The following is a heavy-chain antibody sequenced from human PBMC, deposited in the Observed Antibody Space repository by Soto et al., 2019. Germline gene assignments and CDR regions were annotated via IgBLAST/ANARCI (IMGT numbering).Heavy chain of an antibody. CDR3: AKDHYYYDSSGYYHKAGFYYFDY. J-gene: IGHJ4*02. CDR1: GFTFSSYG. Sequence: GGSLRLSCAASGFTFSSYGMHWVRQAPGKGLEWVAVISYDGSNKYYADSVKGRFTISRDNSKNTLYLQMNSLRAEDTAVYYCAKDHYYYDSSGYYHKAGFYYFDYWGQGTLVTVSS. V-gene: IGHV3-30*18. CDR2: ISYDGSNK. D-gene: IGHD3-22*01.